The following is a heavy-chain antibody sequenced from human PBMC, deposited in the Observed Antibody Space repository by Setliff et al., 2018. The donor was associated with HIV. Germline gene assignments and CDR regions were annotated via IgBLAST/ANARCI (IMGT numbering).Heavy chain of an antibody. CDR1: GFSFRTYW. Sequence: GESLKISCAASGFSFRTYWMSWVRQAPGKGLEWVADMKYDGTEIYYVDAVKGRFTISRDNAKKSVFLHMNSLRGEDTAVYYCVREGEYFDTIGHYLVRRFFDLWGQGTMVTVSS. D-gene: IGHD3-9*01. CDR2: MKYDGTEI. V-gene: IGHV3-7*01. CDR3: VREGEYFDTIGHYLVRRFFDL. J-gene: IGHJ3*01.